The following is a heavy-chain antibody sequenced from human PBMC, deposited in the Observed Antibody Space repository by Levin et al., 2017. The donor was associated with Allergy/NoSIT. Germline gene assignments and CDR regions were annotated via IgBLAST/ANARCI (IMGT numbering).Heavy chain of an antibody. CDR2: IKSKTDGGTT. CDR1: GFTFSNAW. CDR3: GSGSSWSLEAEYFQH. J-gene: IGHJ1*01. Sequence: GESLKISCAASGFTFSNAWMSWVRQAPGKGLEWVGRIKSKTDGGTTDYAAPVKGRFTISRDDSKNTLYLQMNSLKTEDTAVYYCGSGSSWSLEAEYFQHWGQGTLVTVSS. D-gene: IGHD6-13*01. V-gene: IGHV3-15*01.